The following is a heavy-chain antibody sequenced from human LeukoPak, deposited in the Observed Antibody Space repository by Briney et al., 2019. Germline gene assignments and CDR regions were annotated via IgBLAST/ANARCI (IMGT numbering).Heavy chain of an antibody. CDR3: AREDYGDYDYDY. CDR2: ISSSGSTI. V-gene: IGHV3-48*03. D-gene: IGHD4-17*01. J-gene: IGHJ4*02. CDR1: GFTFSSYE. Sequence: AGGSLRLSCAASGFTFSSYEMNWVRQAPGKGLEWVSYISSSGSTIYYADSVKGRFTISRDNAKNSLYLQMNSLRAEDTAVYYCAREDYGDYDYDYWGQGTLVTVSP.